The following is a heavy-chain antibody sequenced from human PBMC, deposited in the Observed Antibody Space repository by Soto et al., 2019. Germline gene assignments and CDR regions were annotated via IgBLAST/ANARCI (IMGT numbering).Heavy chain of an antibody. CDR3: ARVDHGGYDWGYYYYMDV. CDR1: GGSISSYY. J-gene: IGHJ6*03. CDR2: IYYSGST. Sequence: SETLSLTCTVSGGSISSYYWSWIRQPPGKGLEWIGYIYYSGSTNYNPSLKSRVTISVDTSKNQFSLKLSSVTAADTAVYYCARVDHGGYDWGYYYYMDVWGKGTTVTVSS. D-gene: IGHD5-12*01. V-gene: IGHV4-59*01.